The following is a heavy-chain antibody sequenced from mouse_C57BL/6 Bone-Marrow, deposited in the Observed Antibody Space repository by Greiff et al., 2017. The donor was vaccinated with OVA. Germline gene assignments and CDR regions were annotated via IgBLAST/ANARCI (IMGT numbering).Heavy chain of an antibody. CDR2: ISSGGDYI. D-gene: IGHD1-1*01. Sequence: DVKLVESGAGLVKPGGSLKLSCAASGFTFSSYAMSWVRQTPEKRLEWVAYISSGGDYIYYADTVKGRFTISRDNARNTLYLQMSSLKSEDTAMYYCTREPPYYYGSRNWYFDVWGTGTTVTVSS. V-gene: IGHV5-9-1*02. J-gene: IGHJ1*03. CDR3: TREPPYYYGSRNWYFDV. CDR1: GFTFSSYA.